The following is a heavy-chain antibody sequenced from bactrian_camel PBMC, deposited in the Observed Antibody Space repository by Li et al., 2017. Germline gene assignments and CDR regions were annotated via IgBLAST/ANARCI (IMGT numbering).Heavy chain of an antibody. CDR1: KYSYGDSS. Sequence: QVQLAESGGGSVQAGGSLRLSCEVYKYSYGDSSMGWFRQAPGKDREGVAVINSDGTTNYADYVKGRFTISRDNTKNTMYLQMNSLKAEDTATYYCAADGPRSTARCAAIITYTPRYVGQGTQVTVS. J-gene: IGHJ4*01. V-gene: IGHV3S53*01. CDR2: INSDGTT. D-gene: IGHD2*01.